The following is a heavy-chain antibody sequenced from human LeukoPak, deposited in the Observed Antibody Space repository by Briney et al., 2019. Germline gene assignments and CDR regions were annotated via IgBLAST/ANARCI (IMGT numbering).Heavy chain of an antibody. CDR2: INPNSGGT. D-gene: IGHD3-10*01. V-gene: IGHV1-2*04. CDR1: GYTFTCYY. J-gene: IGHJ4*02. CDR3: ARDPWFGELGFDY. Sequence: GASVKVSCKASGYTFTCYYMHWVRQAPGQGLEWMGWINPNSGGTNYAQKFQGWVTMTRDTSISTAYMELSRLRSDDTAVYYCARDPWFGELGFDYWGQGTLVTVSS.